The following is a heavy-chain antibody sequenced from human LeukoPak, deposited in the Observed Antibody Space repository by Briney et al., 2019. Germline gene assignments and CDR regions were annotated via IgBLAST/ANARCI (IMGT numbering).Heavy chain of an antibody. CDR3: ARDGPYGGYGDLDY. V-gene: IGHV1-2*02. J-gene: IGHJ4*02. D-gene: IGHD2-21*01. CDR2: INPNSNDS. Sequence: GASVKVSCKASGYTFTDYYMHWVRQAPGQGLEWLGWINPNSNDSDYAPKFQGRVTMTRDTSISTTYMELSSLRSDDTAVYYCARDGPYGGYGDLDYWGQGTLVTVSS. CDR1: GYTFTDYY.